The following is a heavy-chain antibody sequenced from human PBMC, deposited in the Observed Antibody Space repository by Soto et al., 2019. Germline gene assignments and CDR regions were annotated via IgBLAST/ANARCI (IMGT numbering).Heavy chain of an antibody. Sequence: GGSLRLSCAASGFTFSSYSMNWVRQAPGKGLEWVSYISSSSSTIYYADSVKGRFTISRDNAKNSLYLQMNSLRDEDTAVYYCARLRGYSYGIPGNYFDYWGQGTLVTVSS. V-gene: IGHV3-48*02. CDR2: ISSSSSTI. CDR3: ARLRGYSYGIPGNYFDY. D-gene: IGHD5-18*01. CDR1: GFTFSSYS. J-gene: IGHJ4*02.